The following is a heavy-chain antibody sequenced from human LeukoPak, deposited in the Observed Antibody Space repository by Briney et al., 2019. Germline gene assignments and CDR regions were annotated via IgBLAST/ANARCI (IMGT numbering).Heavy chain of an antibody. CDR3: ARDLGSGNYYSDY. CDR2: INHSGST. CDR1: GGSFSGYY. Sequence: PSETLSLTCAVYGGSFSGYYWSWIRQPPGKGLEWIGEINHSGSTNYNPSLKSRVTISVDTSKNQFSLKLSSVTAADTAVYYCARDLGSGNYYSDYWGQGTLVTVSS. J-gene: IGHJ4*02. V-gene: IGHV4-34*01. D-gene: IGHD3-9*01.